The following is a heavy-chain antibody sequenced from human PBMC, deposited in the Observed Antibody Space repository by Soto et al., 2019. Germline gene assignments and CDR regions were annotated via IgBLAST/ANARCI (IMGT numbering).Heavy chain of an antibody. CDR2: IYSGGST. V-gene: IGHV3-53*01. D-gene: IGHD3-22*01. CDR1: GFTVSSNY. J-gene: IGHJ3*02. CDR3: ARNYDSTAGGAFDI. Sequence: EVQLVESGGGLIQPGGSLRLSCAASGFTVSSNYMSWVRQAPGKGLEWVSVIYSGGSTYYADSVKGRFTISRDNSKNTMYLQMNSVRDEDTAVYYCARNYDSTAGGAFDIWCQGTMVTVSS.